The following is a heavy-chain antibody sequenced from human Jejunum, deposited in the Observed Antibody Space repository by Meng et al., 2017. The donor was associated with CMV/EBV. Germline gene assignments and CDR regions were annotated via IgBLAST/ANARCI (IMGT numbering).Heavy chain of an antibody. CDR2: IRHDGSDK. D-gene: IGHD5/OR15-5a*01. V-gene: IGHV3-30*02. Sequence: SCAASGFTCSSYAMHWVRQSPVRGLAWVAFIRHDGSDKYYADSAKGRFTVSRDNSKNTLYLQMNSLRAEDTALYYCAKSVSEGLDIWGQGTMVTVSS. CDR3: AKSVSEGLDI. J-gene: IGHJ3*02. CDR1: GFTCSSYA.